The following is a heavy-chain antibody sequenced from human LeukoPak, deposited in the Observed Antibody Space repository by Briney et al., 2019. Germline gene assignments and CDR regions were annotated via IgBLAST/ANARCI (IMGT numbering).Heavy chain of an antibody. J-gene: IGHJ4*02. Sequence: GGSLRLSCAASGFTFSSYSMNWVRQAPGKGLEWVSSISSSSSYIYYADSVKGRFTISRDNTKNSLYLQMNSLRAEDTAVYYCARDLSVHIRFGELPYFDYWGQGTLVTVSS. D-gene: IGHD3-10*01. CDR1: GFTFSSYS. V-gene: IGHV3-21*01. CDR2: ISSSSSYI. CDR3: ARDLSVHIRFGELPYFDY.